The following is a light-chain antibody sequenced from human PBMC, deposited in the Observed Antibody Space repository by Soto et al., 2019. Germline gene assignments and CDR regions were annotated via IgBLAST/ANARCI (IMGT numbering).Light chain of an antibody. J-gene: IGKJ4*01. V-gene: IGKV3-11*01. CDR3: QHRVIGPT. CDR2: DVS. CDR1: QSVSSY. Sequence: EIVLTQSPATLSLSPGERATLSCRASQSVSSYLGWYQQKPGQAPRLLISDVSKRATGIPARFSGSGSGTDFTLTISSLEPEDFAVYYCQHRVIGPTFGGGTKVEVK.